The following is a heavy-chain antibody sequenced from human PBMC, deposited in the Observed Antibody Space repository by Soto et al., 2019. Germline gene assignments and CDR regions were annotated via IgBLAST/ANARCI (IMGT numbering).Heavy chain of an antibody. CDR2: IIPIFGTA. Sequence: QVQLVQSGAELKKPGSSVKVSCKASGGTFSSYAISWVRQAPGQGLEWMGGIIPIFGTANYAQKFQGRVTITADESTSTAYMELSSLRSEDTAVYYCARDRNRGPNFIPWFDPWGQGTLVTVSS. CDR1: GGTFSSYA. J-gene: IGHJ5*02. CDR3: ARDRNRGPNFIPWFDP. V-gene: IGHV1-69*01. D-gene: IGHD7-27*01.